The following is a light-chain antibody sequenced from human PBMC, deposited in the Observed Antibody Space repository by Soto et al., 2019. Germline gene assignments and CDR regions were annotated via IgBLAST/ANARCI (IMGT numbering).Light chain of an antibody. J-gene: IGLJ1*01. V-gene: IGLV3-21*02. Sequence: SYELTQPPSVSVAPGQTARITCGGNNIGSKSVNWYQQKPGQAPVLVVYDDSDRPSGIPERFSGSNSGNTATLTISRVEAGDEADYYCQVWDSSSDHPYVFGTGTKVTVL. CDR3: QVWDSSSDHPYV. CDR1: NIGSKS. CDR2: DDS.